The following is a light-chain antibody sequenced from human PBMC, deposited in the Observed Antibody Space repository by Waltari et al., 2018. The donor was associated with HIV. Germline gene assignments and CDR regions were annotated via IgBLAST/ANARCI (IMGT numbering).Light chain of an antibody. J-gene: IGLJ3*02. CDR1: SSNIGADYH. V-gene: IGLV1-40*01. CDR2: GNT. CDR3: QSYDSSLSAWV. Sequence: QSVLTQPPSLSGVPGQTVTISCTGTSSNIGADYHVHWYQQLPGTAPKLLIYGNTSRPSGVPDRFSGSKSGTSASLAITGLQADDEADYYCQSYDSSLSAWVFGGGTKLTVL.